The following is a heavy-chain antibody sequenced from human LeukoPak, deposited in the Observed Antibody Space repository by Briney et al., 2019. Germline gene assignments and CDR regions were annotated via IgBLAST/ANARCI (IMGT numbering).Heavy chain of an antibody. D-gene: IGHD5-18*01. V-gene: IGHV3-30*18. J-gene: IGHJ5*02. CDR2: ISYDGSNK. Sequence: GRSLRLSCAASGFTFSSYCMHWVRQAPGKGLEWVADISYDGSNKYYADSVKGRFTISRDNSKNTLYLRMNSLRAEDTAVYYCAKEVDTAMFDPWGQGTLVTVSS. CDR3: AKEVDTAMFDP. CDR1: GFTFSSYC.